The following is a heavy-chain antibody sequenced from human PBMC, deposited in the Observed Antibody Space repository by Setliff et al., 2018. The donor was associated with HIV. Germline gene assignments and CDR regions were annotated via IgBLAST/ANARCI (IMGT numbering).Heavy chain of an antibody. D-gene: IGHD2-15*01. CDR2: ISASNGYT. CDR1: GYTFSSYG. J-gene: IGHJ5*02. Sequence: ASVKVSCKASGYTFSSYGISWVRQAPGQGLEWMGWISASNGYTDCAQKFRDRVTLTTDTSTSTAYMELRSLTSDDTAVYYCARGYCGGGICYSPNWLDPWGQGTLVTVSS. V-gene: IGHV1-18*01. CDR3: ARGYCGGGICYSPNWLDP.